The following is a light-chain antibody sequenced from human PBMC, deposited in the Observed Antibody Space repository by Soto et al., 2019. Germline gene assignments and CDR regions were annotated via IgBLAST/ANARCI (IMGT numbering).Light chain of an antibody. CDR3: QQYGSSGT. CDR1: QSVSNNY. Sequence: EVGLSRSPGTLSMSPGERATLSCRASQSVSNNYLAWYQQKPGQAPRLLIYGASNRATGIPDRFSGSGSGTDFTLTISRLEPEDFAVYYCQQYGSSGTLGQGTKVDSK. CDR2: GAS. V-gene: IGKV3-20*01. J-gene: IGKJ1*01.